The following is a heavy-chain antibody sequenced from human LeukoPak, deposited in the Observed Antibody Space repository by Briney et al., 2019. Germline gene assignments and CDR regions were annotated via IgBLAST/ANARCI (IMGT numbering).Heavy chain of an antibody. CDR1: GGSISSYY. Sequence: AETLSLTCTVSGGSISSYYWSWIRQPPGRGLAWIGYIYYSGSTNYNPSLKSRVTISVDTSKNLFSLKLSSVTAADTAVYYCARGAHYYDPLTNWFDPWGQGTLVTVSS. J-gene: IGHJ5*02. CDR2: IYYSGST. V-gene: IGHV4-59*01. D-gene: IGHD3-22*01. CDR3: ARGAHYYDPLTNWFDP.